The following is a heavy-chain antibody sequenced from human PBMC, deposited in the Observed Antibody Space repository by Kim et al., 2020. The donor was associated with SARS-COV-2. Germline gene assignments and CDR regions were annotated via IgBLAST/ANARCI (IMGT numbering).Heavy chain of an antibody. Sequence: TNYADSVKGRFTISRDNAKNSLYLQMNSLRAEDTAVYYCARDPLYGYFQHWGQGTLVTVSS. CDR2: T. CDR3: ARDPLYGYFQH. D-gene: IGHD4-17*01. V-gene: IGHV3-11*05. J-gene: IGHJ1*01.